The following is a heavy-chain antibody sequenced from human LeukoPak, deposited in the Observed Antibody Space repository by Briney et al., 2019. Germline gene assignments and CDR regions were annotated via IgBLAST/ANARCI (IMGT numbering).Heavy chain of an antibody. CDR2: IKGDGSEQ. D-gene: IGHD3-16*01. Sequence: GGSLRLSCAASGFTFSSYWMHWVRQVPGKGLQWVANIKGDGSEQHCVDSVKGRFTISRDNTKNSLYLQMNSLRVEDTAVYYCARFRGGIWGQGTMVTVSS. J-gene: IGHJ3*02. CDR3: ARFRGGI. V-gene: IGHV3-7*01. CDR1: GFTFSSYW.